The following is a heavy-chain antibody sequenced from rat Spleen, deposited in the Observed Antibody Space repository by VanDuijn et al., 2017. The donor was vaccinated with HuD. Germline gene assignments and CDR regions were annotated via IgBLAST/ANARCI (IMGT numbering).Heavy chain of an antibody. V-gene: IGHV5S13*01. CDR3: TRSGGYWYFDF. CDR1: GFTFSNFG. Sequence: EVQLVESGGGLVQPGRSLKLSCAASGFTFSNFGMAWVRQAPTKGLEWVASITTGGSTYYPDSVKGRFTISRDNAKSTLYLQMNSLRSEDTATYYCTRSGGYWYFDFWGPGTMDTVSS. CDR2: ITTGGST. D-gene: IGHD1-11*01. J-gene: IGHJ1*01.